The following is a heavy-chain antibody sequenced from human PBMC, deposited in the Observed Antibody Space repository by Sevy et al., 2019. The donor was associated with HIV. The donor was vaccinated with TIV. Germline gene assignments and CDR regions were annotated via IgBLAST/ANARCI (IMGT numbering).Heavy chain of an antibody. CDR3: ASDKPQGVVIIPGSMWGGVDY. D-gene: IGHD2-2*01. CDR2: ISAYSGDT. J-gene: IGHJ4*02. V-gene: IGHV1-18*01. Sequence: ASVKVSCKTFGYTFKTYGISWVRQAPGQGLEWMGWISAYSGDTKFAQKFQGRVTMTTDTSTSTAYMELSSLRYDDTAVYFCASDKPQGVVIIPGSMWGGVDYWGQGTVVTVSS. CDR1: GYTFKTYG.